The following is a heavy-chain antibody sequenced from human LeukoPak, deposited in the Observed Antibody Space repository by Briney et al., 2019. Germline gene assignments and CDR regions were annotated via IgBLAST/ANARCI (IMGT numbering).Heavy chain of an antibody. CDR1: GFTFSSYE. Sequence: GGSLRLSCAASGFTFSSYETNWVRQAPGKGLEWVSYISSSGSTIYYADSVKGRFTISRDNAKNSLYLQMNSLRAEDTAVYYCAGIEYSSSYRGYWGQGTLVTVSS. CDR2: ISSSGSTI. CDR3: AGIEYSSSYRGY. J-gene: IGHJ4*02. V-gene: IGHV3-48*03. D-gene: IGHD6-6*01.